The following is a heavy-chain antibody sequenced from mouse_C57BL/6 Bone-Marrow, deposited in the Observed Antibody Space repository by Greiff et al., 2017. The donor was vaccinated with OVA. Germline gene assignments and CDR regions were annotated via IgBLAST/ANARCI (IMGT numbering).Heavy chain of an antibody. CDR3: ARGESTMVRGFAY. CDR1: GFTFSDYG. J-gene: IGHJ3*01. CDR2: ISSGSSTI. D-gene: IGHD2-2*01. Sequence: EVHLVESGGGLVKPGGSLKLSCAASGFTFSDYGMHWVRQAPEKGLEWVAYISSGSSTIYYADTVKGRFTISRDNAKNTLFLQMTSLRSEDTAMYYCARGESTMVRGFAYWGQGTLVTVSA. V-gene: IGHV5-17*01.